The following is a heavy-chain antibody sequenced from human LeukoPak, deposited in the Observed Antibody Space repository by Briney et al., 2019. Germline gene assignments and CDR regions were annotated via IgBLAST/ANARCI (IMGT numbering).Heavy chain of an antibody. CDR2: IYSSGST. Sequence: SETLSLTCTVSGFTISSYYWSWIRQPAGKGLEWIGRIYSSGSTNYNPSLKSRVTMSVDTSKNQFSLKLSSVTAADTAVYYCAGEMTTVTNPASGVDYWGQGTMVTVSS. V-gene: IGHV4-4*07. CDR1: GFTISSYY. J-gene: IGHJ4*02. CDR3: AGEMTTVTNPASGVDY. D-gene: IGHD4-17*01.